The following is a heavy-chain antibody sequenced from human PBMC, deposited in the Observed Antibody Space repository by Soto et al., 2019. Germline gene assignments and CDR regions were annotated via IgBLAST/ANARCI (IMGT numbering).Heavy chain of an antibody. CDR1: GGSISSGGYY. CDR2: IYYSGST. Sequence: QVQLQESGPGLVKPSQTLSLTCTVSGGSISSGGYYWSWIRQHPGKGLEGIGYIYYSGSTYYNPSLKSRGTISGDTSKNQFALKLSSVTAADTAVYYCARGRSSGSPLDWCDPWGQGTLVTVSS. CDR3: ARGRSSGSPLDWCDP. J-gene: IGHJ5*02. D-gene: IGHD3-10*01. V-gene: IGHV4-31*03.